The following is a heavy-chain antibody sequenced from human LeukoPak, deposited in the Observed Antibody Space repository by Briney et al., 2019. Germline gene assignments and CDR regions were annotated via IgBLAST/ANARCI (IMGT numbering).Heavy chain of an antibody. J-gene: IGHJ4*02. V-gene: IGHV3-64D*09. D-gene: IGHD3-22*01. CDR3: VKDDSYYYDSGSYPQ. CDR2: ISSNGGST. CDR1: GFTFSSYA. Sequence: GGSLRLSCSASGFTFSSYAMHWVRQAPGKGLEYVSAISSNGGSTYYADSVKGRFTISRDNSKNTLYLQMSSLRAEDTAVYYCVKDDSYYYDSGSYPQWGQGTLVTVSS.